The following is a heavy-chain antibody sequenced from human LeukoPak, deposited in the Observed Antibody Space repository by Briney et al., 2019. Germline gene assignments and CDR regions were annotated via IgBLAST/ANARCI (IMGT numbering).Heavy chain of an antibody. CDR1: GFTLSSYA. CDR3: ACLSWGLGDDY. J-gene: IGHJ4*02. D-gene: IGHD1-26*01. Sequence: GGSLRLSCAASGFTLSSYAMHWVRQAPGKGLEWVSVIYRGDSTYYADSVKGRFTISRDNSKNTVYLQMNSVRGDDTAVYYCACLSWGLGDDYWGQGTLVTVSS. V-gene: IGHV3-66*01. CDR2: IYRGDST.